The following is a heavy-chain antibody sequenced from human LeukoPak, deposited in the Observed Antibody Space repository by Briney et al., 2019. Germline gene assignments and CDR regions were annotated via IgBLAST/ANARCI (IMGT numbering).Heavy chain of an antibody. Sequence: GGSLRLSCAASGFTFSSYSMNWVRQAPGKGLEWVSYISSSSSTIYYADSVKGRFTISRDNAKNSLYLQMNSLRADDTAVYYCARDPPYSSGWYGVTADYWGQGTLVTVSS. CDR2: ISSSSSTI. CDR3: ARDPPYSSGWYGVTADY. D-gene: IGHD6-19*01. J-gene: IGHJ4*02. CDR1: GFTFSSYS. V-gene: IGHV3-48*04.